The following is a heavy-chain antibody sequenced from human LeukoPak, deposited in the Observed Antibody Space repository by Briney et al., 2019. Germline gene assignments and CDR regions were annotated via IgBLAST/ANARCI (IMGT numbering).Heavy chain of an antibody. Sequence: SETLSLTCTVSGGSISSYYWTWIRQPPGKGLEWIGNIYHSGDTNYSPSLKSRVTISLDTSKNQFSLKLNSVTAADTAVYYCARRADWFDYWGQGTLVTVSS. V-gene: IGHV4-59*08. CDR1: GGSISSYY. J-gene: IGHJ4*02. CDR2: IYHSGDT. D-gene: IGHD3/OR15-3a*01. CDR3: ARRADWFDY.